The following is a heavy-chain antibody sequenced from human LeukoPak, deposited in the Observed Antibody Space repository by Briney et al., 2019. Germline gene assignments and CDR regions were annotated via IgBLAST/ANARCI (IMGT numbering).Heavy chain of an antibody. D-gene: IGHD2-15*01. V-gene: IGHV3-23*01. J-gene: IGHJ4*02. CDR3: AKGNKPNCSGGSCYQIDY. CDR2: LSTSGGST. Sequence: GGSLRLSCVGSGFTFSTYNMNWVRQAPGKGLEWISALSTSGGSTYYADSVKGRFTVSRDNSKNTLYLQMNSLRAEDTAVYHCAKGNKPNCSGGSCYQIDYWGQGTLVTVSS. CDR1: GFTFSTYN.